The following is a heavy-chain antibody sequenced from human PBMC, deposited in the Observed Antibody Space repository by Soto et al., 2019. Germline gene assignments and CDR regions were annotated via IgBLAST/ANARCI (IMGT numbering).Heavy chain of an antibody. Sequence: SETLSLTCTVSGGSISSSRYYWGWIRQPPGKGLEWMGRIYYSGSTYYNPSLKSRVTISVDTSKNQFSLKLSSVTAADTAVYYCARCWTKVTNWLDPWGQGTLVTVS. J-gene: IGHJ5*02. CDR3: ARCWTKVTNWLDP. V-gene: IGHV4-39*07. D-gene: IGHD4-17*01. CDR2: IYYSGST. CDR1: GGSISSSRYY.